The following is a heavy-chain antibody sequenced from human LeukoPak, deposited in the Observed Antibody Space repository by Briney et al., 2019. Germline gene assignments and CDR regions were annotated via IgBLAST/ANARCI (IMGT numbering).Heavy chain of an antibody. D-gene: IGHD4-11*01. CDR3: ARDGYSNYVAPLFNYYYYYMDV. CDR2: INPNSGGT. CDR1: GYTFTGYY. J-gene: IGHJ6*03. Sequence: ASVKVSCKASGYTFTGYYMHWVRQAPGQGLEWMGWINPNSGGTNYAQKFQGRVTMTRDTSISTAYMELSRLRSDDTAVYYCARDGYSNYVAPLFNYYYYYMDVWGKGTTVTVSS. V-gene: IGHV1-2*02.